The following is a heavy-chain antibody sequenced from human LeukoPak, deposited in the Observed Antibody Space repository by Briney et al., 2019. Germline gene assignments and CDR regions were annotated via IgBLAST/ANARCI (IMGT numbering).Heavy chain of an antibody. CDR1: GGSFSGYY. D-gene: IGHD6-25*01. CDR2: INHSGST. Sequence: PSETLSLTCAVYGGSFSGYYWSWIRQPPGKGLEWIGEINHSGSTNYNPSPKSRVTISVDTSKNQFSLKLSSVTAADTAVYYCAREGSGWRTDAFDIWGQGTMVTVSS. CDR3: AREGSGWRTDAFDI. V-gene: IGHV4-34*01. J-gene: IGHJ3*02.